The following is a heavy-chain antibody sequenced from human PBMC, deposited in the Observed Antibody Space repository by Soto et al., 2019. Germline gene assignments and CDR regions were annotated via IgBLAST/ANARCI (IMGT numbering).Heavy chain of an antibody. D-gene: IGHD5-12*01. CDR3: GVATTYHYYMDV. CDR1: GYTLTELS. Sequence: ASVKVSCKVSGYTLTELSMHWVRQAPGKGLEWMGGFDPEDGETIYAQKFQGRVTMTEDTSTDTAYMELSSLRSEDTAVYYCGVATTYHYYMDVWGKGTKVTVSS. J-gene: IGHJ6*03. V-gene: IGHV1-24*01. CDR2: FDPEDGET.